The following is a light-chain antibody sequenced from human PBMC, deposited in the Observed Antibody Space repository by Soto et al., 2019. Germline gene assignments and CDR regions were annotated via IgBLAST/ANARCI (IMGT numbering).Light chain of an antibody. CDR2: GAS. V-gene: IGKV3-15*01. CDR3: QQYNNCRC. J-gene: IGKJ4*01. Sequence: LSAGRIDTLTCRASQGIGSTLAWYQQKPGQTPRLLIYGASTRATGVPARFSGSGSGTEVTRTSCSQPSEDSAVYYCQQYNNCRCVGGGTKVDI. CDR1: QGIGST.